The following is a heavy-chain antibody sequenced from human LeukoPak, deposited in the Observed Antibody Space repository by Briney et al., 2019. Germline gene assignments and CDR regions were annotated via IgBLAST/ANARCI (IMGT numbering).Heavy chain of an antibody. CDR2: ISGSGSST. V-gene: IGHV3-23*01. CDR1: EFTVSTNY. Sequence: GGSLRLSCTASEFTVSTNYLSWVRQAPGKGLEWVSTISGSGSSTYYADSVKGRFTVSRDNSRNTLYLQMDSLRAEDSAVYYCAKDPPRGSGDAFDIWGQGTRVTVSS. CDR3: AKDPPRGSGDAFDI. J-gene: IGHJ3*02. D-gene: IGHD2-15*01.